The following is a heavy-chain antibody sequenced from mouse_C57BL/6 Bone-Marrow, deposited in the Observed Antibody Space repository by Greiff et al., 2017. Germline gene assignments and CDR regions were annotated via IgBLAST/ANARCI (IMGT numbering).Heavy chain of an antibody. CDR2: IYPRSGNT. J-gene: IGHJ2*01. V-gene: IGHV1-81*01. CDR3: ASDYDERGYFDD. D-gene: IGHD2-4*01. CDR1: GYTFTSYG. Sequence: QVQLKQSGAELARPGASVKLSCKASGYTFTSYGISWVKQRTGQGLEWIGEIYPRSGNTYYNEKFKGKATLTADKSSSTAYMELRSLTSEDSAVYFCASDYDERGYFDDWGQGTTLTVAS.